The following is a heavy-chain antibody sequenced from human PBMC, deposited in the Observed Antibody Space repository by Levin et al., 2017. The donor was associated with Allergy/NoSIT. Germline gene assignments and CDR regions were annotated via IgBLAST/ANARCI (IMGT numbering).Heavy chain of an antibody. CDR3: ARVPNSQWLPDF. CDR2: IYYTGRT. D-gene: IGHD6-19*01. Sequence: SQTLSLTCTVSGGSIATGTYNWGWIRQPPGKGLEWIGIIYYTGRTYYNPSLKSRVTMSIDTSKNQFSLKLSSVTAADTAVYYCARVPNSQWLPDFWGQGTLVTVSS. J-gene: IGHJ4*02. V-gene: IGHV4-39*07. CDR1: GGSIATGTYN.